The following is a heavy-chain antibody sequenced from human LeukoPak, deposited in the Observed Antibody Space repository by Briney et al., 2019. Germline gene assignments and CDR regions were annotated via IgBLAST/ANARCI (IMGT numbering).Heavy chain of an antibody. D-gene: IGHD4-23*01. Sequence: GGSLRLSCAASGFTFTTYGMHWVRQSPGKGLEWVAFIPYDGNRGYYPDSVKGRFTISRDNSKNTVYLQMSSLRADDTAVYYCAKAWELRYYFDSWGQGTLVTVSS. CDR3: AKAWELRYYFDS. CDR1: GFTFTTYG. V-gene: IGHV3-30*02. CDR2: IPYDGNRG. J-gene: IGHJ4*02.